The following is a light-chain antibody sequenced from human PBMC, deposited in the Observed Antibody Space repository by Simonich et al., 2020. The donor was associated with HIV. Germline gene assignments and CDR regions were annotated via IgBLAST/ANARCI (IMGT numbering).Light chain of an antibody. V-gene: IGKV3-15*01. J-gene: IGKJ1*01. CDR2: GAS. CDR1: QSLSSN. Sequence: EILMTQSPATLSVSPGERATLSCRASQSLSSNLAWYQQKPGQAPRLLIYGASTRATGIPARFSGSGSGTEFTLTISSLQSEDFAVYYCQQYGSSPRWTFGQGTKVEMK. CDR3: QQYGSSPRWT.